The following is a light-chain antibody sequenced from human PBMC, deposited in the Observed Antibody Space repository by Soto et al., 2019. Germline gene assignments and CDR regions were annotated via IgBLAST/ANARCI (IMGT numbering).Light chain of an antibody. CDR1: QGISSY. CDR2: GAS. V-gene: IGKV1-9*01. Sequence: IQLTQSPSSLSASVGDRVTITCRASQGISSYLSWYQQKPGKAPKLLIYGASTLEGGVPFRFSGSGSGTDFTLTISSLQPEDFATYYCQQLNTYPITFGQGTRLEIK. J-gene: IGKJ5*01. CDR3: QQLNTYPIT.